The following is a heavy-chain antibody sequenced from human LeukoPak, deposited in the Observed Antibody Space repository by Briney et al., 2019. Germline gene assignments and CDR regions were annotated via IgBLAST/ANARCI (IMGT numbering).Heavy chain of an antibody. J-gene: IGHJ3*02. D-gene: IGHD3-9*01. Sequence: GASVKVSCKASGYTFTTNALHWARQAPGQRLEWMGWINAGSGNTKYSQKFQGRVTITRDTSASTAYMELSSLSSEDTAVYYCARAGNLDAFSNAFDIWAQGTMVTVSS. CDR3: ARAGNLDAFSNAFDI. V-gene: IGHV1-3*01. CDR2: INAGSGNT. CDR1: GYTFTTNA.